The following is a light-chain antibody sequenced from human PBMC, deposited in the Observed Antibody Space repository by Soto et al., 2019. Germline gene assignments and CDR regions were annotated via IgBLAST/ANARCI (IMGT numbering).Light chain of an antibody. J-gene: IGKJ1*01. V-gene: IGKV1-39*01. CDR2: AAS. CDR1: ESISNY. Sequence: DIQMTQSPSSLSAPLGDKVTITFRASESISNYLNWYQQKSGKAPKLLIYAASSSQSGVPSRFSGSGSGTDFTLTISSLQPEDFATYYCQQSYSTPWTFGQGTKVDIK. CDR3: QQSYSTPWT.